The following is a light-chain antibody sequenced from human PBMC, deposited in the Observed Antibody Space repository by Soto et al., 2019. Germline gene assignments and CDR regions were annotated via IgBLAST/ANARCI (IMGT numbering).Light chain of an antibody. V-gene: IGKV1-39*01. CDR3: QQSYSTPYT. CDR1: QSSSSY. Sequence: DIQMTQSPSSLSASVGDRVTITCRASQSSSSYLNWYQQKPGKAPKLLIYAASSLQSGVPSRFSGSGSGTDFTLTISSLQPEDFATYYGQQSYSTPYTVGQGPKLEIK. CDR2: AAS. J-gene: IGKJ2*01.